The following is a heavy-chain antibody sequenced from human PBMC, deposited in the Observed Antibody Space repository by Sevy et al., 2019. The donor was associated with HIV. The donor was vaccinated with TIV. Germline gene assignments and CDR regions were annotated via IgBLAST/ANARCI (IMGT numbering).Heavy chain of an antibody. J-gene: IGHJ4*02. CDR1: GFTFSSYG. CDR2: IRYDGSNK. V-gene: IGHV3-30*02. D-gene: IGHD3-22*01. CDR3: AKEYYYDSSGYSFGY. Sequence: GGSLRLSCAASGFTFSSYGMHWVRQAPGKWLEWVAFIRYDGSNKYYADSVKGRFTISRDNSKNTLYLQMNSLRAEDTAVYYCAKEYYYDSSGYSFGYWGQGTLVTVSS.